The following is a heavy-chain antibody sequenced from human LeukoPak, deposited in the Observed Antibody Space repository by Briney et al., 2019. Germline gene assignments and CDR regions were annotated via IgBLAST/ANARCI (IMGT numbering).Heavy chain of an antibody. CDR2: IKQDGSEK. D-gene: IGHD3-3*01. Sequence: GGSLRLSCAASGFTFTSYWMTWVRQAPGKGLEWVANIKQDGSEKHSVDSVKGRFTISRDNAKNSLYLQMNSLRAEDTAVYYCAKVWSGYFGHFDYWGQGTLVTVSS. J-gene: IGHJ4*02. CDR3: AKVWSGYFGHFDY. CDR1: GFTFTSYW. V-gene: IGHV3-7*05.